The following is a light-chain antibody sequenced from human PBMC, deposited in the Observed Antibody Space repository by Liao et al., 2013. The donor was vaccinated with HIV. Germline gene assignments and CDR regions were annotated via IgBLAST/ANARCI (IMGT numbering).Light chain of an antibody. CDR2: QDT. J-gene: IGLJ3*02. V-gene: IGLV3-1*01. Sequence: SYELTQPSSVSVSPGQTASITCSGDKLGDKYVSWYQQKSGQSPVLVIYQDTKRPSGIPERFSGSNSGNTATLTISGTQPMDEADYYCQAWDSFKVFGGGTKLTVL. CDR1: KLGDKY. CDR3: QAWDSFKV.